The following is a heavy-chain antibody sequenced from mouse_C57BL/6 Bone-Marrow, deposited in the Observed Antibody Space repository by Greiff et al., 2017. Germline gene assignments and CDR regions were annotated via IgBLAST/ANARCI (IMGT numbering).Heavy chain of an antibody. V-gene: IGHV14-1*01. CDR1: GFNIKDYY. Sequence: VQLQQSGAELVRPGASVKLSCTASGFNIKDYYMHWVKQRPEQGLEWIGRIDPEDGDTEYAPKFPGKATMTAETSSNTAYLQLRSLTSEDTADDYCVTGWYSTYVLYCYFDVWGTGTTVTVSS. J-gene: IGHJ1*03. CDR2: IDPEDGDT. CDR3: VTGWYSTYVLYCYFDV. D-gene: IGHD2-5*01.